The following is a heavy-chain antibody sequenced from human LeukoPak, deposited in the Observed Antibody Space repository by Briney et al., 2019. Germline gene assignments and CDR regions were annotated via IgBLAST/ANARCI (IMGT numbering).Heavy chain of an antibody. CDR3: ARGRGYCSGGSCSTLYYYYGMDV. Sequence: LKPSETLPLTCAVYGGSFSGYYWSGIRQPPGKGLEWIGEINHSGSTNYNPSLKSRVTISVDTSKNQFSLKLSPVTAADTAVYYCARGRGYCSGGSCSTLYYYYGMDVWGQGTTVTVSS. J-gene: IGHJ6*02. CDR2: INHSGST. D-gene: IGHD2-15*01. V-gene: IGHV4-34*01. CDR1: GGSFSGYY.